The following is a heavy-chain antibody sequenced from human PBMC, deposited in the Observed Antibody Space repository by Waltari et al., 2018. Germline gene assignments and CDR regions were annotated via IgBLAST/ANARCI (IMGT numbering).Heavy chain of an antibody. CDR1: GYTFTSYY. J-gene: IGHJ3*02. CDR3: ARDKVVVPAATPYDAFDI. CDR2: INPRGGST. V-gene: IGHV1-46*01. Sequence: QVQLVQSGAEVKKPGASVKVSCKASGYTFTSYYMHWVRQAPGQGLEWMGIINPRGGSTSYAHKFQGRVTMTRDTSTSTVYMELSSLRSEDTAVYYCARDKVVVPAATPYDAFDIWGQGTMVTVSS. D-gene: IGHD2-2*02.